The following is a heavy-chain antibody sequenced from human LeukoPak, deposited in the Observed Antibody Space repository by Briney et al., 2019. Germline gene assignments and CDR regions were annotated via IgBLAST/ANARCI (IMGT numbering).Heavy chain of an antibody. CDR2: IIPIFGTA. CDR3: ARDKVSTVTTTDYYYYMDV. D-gene: IGHD4-17*01. CDR1: GGTFSSYA. Sequence: GSSVKVSCKASGGTFSSYAISWVRQAPGQGLEWMGGIIPIFGTANYAQKFQGRVTITTDESTSTAYMELSSLRSEDTAVYYCARDKVSTVTTTDYYYYMDVWGKGTTVTVSS. J-gene: IGHJ6*03. V-gene: IGHV1-69*05.